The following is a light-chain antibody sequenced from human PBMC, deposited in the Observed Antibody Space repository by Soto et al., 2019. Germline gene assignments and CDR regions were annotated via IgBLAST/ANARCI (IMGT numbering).Light chain of an antibody. CDR1: QGIGST. CDR3: QHYKTWPLS. CDR2: DAS. V-gene: IGKV3-15*01. J-gene: IGKJ4*01. Sequence: IVMTQSPATLSVSPGERATLSCRASQGIGSTLAWYQQKPGQTPRLLIYDASTRATGIPARFSGIGSGTEFTLIISGLHSEDFGVYYCQHYKTWPLSFGGGTKVEI.